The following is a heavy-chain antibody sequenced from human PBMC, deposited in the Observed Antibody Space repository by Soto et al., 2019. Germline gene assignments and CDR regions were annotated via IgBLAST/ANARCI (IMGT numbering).Heavy chain of an antibody. D-gene: IGHD2-8*01. J-gene: IGHJ6*03. Sequence: SETLSLTCTVSGGSVSGYHWSWIRQPPGKGLEYIGYIYYRGSTNYNPSLKSRVTISIDTSKNQFSLNLNSVTAADTAVYYCARRVGVGVDYYMDVWGKGTTVTVSS. CDR3: ARRVGVGVDYYMDV. CDR1: GGSVSGYH. CDR2: IYYRGST. V-gene: IGHV4-59*08.